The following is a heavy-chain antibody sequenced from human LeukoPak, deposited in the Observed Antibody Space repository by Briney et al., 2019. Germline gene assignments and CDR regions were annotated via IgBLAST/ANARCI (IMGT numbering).Heavy chain of an antibody. CDR2: ISSSGSST. Sequence: PGGSLRLSCAASGLVFDNFAMSWVRQAPGKGLVWVSTISSSGSSTYYADSVKGRFTVSRDNSKNTLDLQMNSLGVEDTAVYYCATQLPWFGESVEEGYWGQGTLVTVSS. V-gene: IGHV3-23*01. J-gene: IGHJ4*02. CDR3: ATQLPWFGESVEEGY. CDR1: GLVFDNFA. D-gene: IGHD3-10*01.